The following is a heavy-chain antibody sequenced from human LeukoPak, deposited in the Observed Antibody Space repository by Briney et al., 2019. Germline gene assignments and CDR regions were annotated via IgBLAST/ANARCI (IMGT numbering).Heavy chain of an antibody. CDR1: GGTFSSYA. Sequence: SVKVSCEASGGTFSSYAISWVRQAPGQGLEWMGGIIPIFGTANYAQKFQGRVTITADESTSTAYMELSSLRSEDTAVYYCASPLPAAMPTDYYGMDVWGQGTTATVSS. J-gene: IGHJ6*02. D-gene: IGHD2-2*01. V-gene: IGHV1-69*13. CDR2: IIPIFGTA. CDR3: ASPLPAAMPTDYYGMDV.